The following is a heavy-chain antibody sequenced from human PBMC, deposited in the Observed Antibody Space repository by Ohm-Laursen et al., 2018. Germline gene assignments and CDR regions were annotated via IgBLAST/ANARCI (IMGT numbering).Heavy chain of an antibody. J-gene: IGHJ4*02. V-gene: IGHV4-61*08. CDR2: IHYSGRT. Sequence: PSQTLSLTCTVSGGSVSSAGFYWSWIRQPPGKGLEWIGYIHYSGRTNYNPSLKSRLTISVDTSKNQFSLKLNSVTAADTAVYYCARLAGGSGYYSGLGNPRRDYWGQGTLVTVSS. CDR3: ARLAGGSGYYSGLGNPRRDY. D-gene: IGHD3-22*01. CDR1: GGSVSSAGFY.